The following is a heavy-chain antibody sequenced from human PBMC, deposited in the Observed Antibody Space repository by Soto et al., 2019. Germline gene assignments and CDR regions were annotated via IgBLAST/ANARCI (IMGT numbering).Heavy chain of an antibody. D-gene: IGHD6-6*01. CDR3: AREGQLEFWGYYYYGMDV. Sequence: ASVKVSCKASGYTFTGYYMHWVRQAPGQGLEWMGWINPNSGGTNYAQKFQGRVTMTRDTSISTAYMELSRLRSDDTAVYYCAREGQLEFWGYYYYGMDVWGQGTTVTV. J-gene: IGHJ6*02. CDR1: GYTFTGYY. CDR2: INPNSGGT. V-gene: IGHV1-2*02.